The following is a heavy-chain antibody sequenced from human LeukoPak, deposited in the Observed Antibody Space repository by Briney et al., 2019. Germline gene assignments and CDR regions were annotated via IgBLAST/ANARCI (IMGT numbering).Heavy chain of an antibody. J-gene: IGHJ4*02. CDR1: GFTFSTYD. CDR3: AKDSSSGTYFDY. Sequence: GGSLRLSCAVSGFTFSTYDMSWVRQAPGKGLEWVSAISGSGGSTYYADSVKGRFTISRDNSKNTLYLQLKSLRAEDTTVYYCAKDSSSGTYFDYWGQGTLVTVSS. V-gene: IGHV3-23*01. D-gene: IGHD1-26*01. CDR2: ISGSGGST.